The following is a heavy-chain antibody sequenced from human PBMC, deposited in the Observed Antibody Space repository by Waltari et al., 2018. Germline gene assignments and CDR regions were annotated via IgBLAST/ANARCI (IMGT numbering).Heavy chain of an antibody. Sequence: QVQLLESGPGLVKSSETLSLTCDVSGYAVNSGCYWGWIRQAPGEGLEWVATVYHDGTTFYNPSLKSRLSVSMDTSKNQISLTLKSVTAADTAVYHCSRQVLGYCTSAACRRLESWGQGTLVTVSS. CDR3: SRQVLGYCTSAACRRLES. V-gene: IGHV4-38-2*01. CDR2: VYHDGTT. J-gene: IGHJ4*02. CDR1: GYAVNSGCY. D-gene: IGHD2-2*03.